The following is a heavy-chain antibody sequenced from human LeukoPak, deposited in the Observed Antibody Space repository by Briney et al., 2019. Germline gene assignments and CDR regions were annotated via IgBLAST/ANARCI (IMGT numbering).Heavy chain of an antibody. V-gene: IGHV5-51*01. CDR2: IYPGDSDT. CDR3: ARLRVEVSLSAYYYDSSGYYYVLHY. D-gene: IGHD3-22*01. Sequence: HGESLKISCKGSGYSFTSYWIGWVRQMPGKGLEWMGIIYPGDSDTRYSPSFQGQVTISADKSISTAYLQWSSLKASDTAMYYCARLRVEVSLSAYYYDSSGYYYVLHYWGQGTLVTVSS. CDR1: GYSFTSYW. J-gene: IGHJ4*02.